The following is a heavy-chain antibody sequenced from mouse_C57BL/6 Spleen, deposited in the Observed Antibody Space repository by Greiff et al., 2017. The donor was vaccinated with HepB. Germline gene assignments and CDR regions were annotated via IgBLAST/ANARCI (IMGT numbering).Heavy chain of an antibody. V-gene: IGHV5-17*01. CDR1: GFTFSDYG. J-gene: IGHJ2*01. CDR2: ISSGSSTI. D-gene: IGHD4-1*01. CDR3: ARNWDRRNYFDY. Sequence: DVKLQESGGGLVKPGGSLKLSCAASGFTFSDYGMHWVRQAPEKGLEWVAYISSGSSTIYYADTVKGRFTISRDNAKNTLFLQMTSLRSEDTAMYYCARNWDRRNYFDYWGQGTTLTVSS.